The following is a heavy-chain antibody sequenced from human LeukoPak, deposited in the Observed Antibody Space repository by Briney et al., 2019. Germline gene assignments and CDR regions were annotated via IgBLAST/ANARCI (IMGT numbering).Heavy chain of an antibody. CDR3: ARVSRYYDILTGYMRP. Sequence: GESLKISCKGSGYTFTSYGISWVRQAPGQGLEWMGWISAYNGNTNYAQKLQGRVTMTTDTSTSTAYMELRSLRSDDTAVYYCARVSRYYDILTGYMRPWGQGTLVTVSS. J-gene: IGHJ5*02. V-gene: IGHV1-18*01. CDR2: ISAYNGNT. CDR1: GYTFTSYG. D-gene: IGHD3-9*01.